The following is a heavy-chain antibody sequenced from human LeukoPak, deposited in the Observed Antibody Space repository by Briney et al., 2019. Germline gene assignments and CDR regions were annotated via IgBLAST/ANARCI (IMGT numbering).Heavy chain of an antibody. CDR1: GFTFSSYG. CDR3: AKVAFYDSSDY. Sequence: PGGSLRLSCAASGFTFSSYGMRWVRQAPGKGLEWVAVISYDGSNKYYADSVKGRFTISRDNSKNTLYLQMNSLRAEDTAVYYCAKVAFYDSSDYWGQGTLVTVSS. D-gene: IGHD3-22*01. V-gene: IGHV3-30*18. CDR2: ISYDGSNK. J-gene: IGHJ4*02.